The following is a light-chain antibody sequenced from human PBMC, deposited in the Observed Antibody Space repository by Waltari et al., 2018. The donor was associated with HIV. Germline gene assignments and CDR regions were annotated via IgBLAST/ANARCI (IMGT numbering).Light chain of an antibody. V-gene: IGLV2-14*03. J-gene: IGLJ1*01. CDR2: GVS. CDR1: SSDLSAYNS. Sequence: QSALTQPASVSGSPGQSITIFCIGTSSDLSAYNSVPWYQQHPGKAPKLIVYGVSNRPSDVSARFSGSKSGNTASLTISGLQDDDESDYYCSSYTTTATLVFGTGTKVTVL. CDR3: SSYTTTATLV.